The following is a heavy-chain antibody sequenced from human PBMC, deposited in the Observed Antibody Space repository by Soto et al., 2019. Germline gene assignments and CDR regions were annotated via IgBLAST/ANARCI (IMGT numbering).Heavy chain of an antibody. CDR1: GFTFSSYW. CDR3: ARADQDIAAAYHYYYGMDV. D-gene: IGHD6-13*01. Sequence: HPGGSLRLSCAASGFTFSSYWMHWVRQAPGKGLVWVSRINSDGSSTSYADSVKGRFTISRDNAKNTLYLQMNSLRAEDTAVYYCARADQDIAAAYHYYYGMDVWGQGTTVTVSS. CDR2: INSDGSST. J-gene: IGHJ6*02. V-gene: IGHV3-74*01.